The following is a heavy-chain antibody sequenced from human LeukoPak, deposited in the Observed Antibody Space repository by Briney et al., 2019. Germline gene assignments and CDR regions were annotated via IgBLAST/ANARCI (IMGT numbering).Heavy chain of an antibody. CDR1: GFSFSGSA. CDR2: IRRKGNDYAT. CDR3: ARLGGSPPYFDY. Sequence: GGSLRLSCAPSGFSFSGSAIHWVRQASGKGLEWVGHIRRKGNDYATAYTASVKGRFTISRDDSKNTAFLQMDSLKTEDTAVYFCARLGGSPPYFDYWGQGTLVTVSS. D-gene: IGHD3-16*01. V-gene: IGHV3-73*01. J-gene: IGHJ4*02.